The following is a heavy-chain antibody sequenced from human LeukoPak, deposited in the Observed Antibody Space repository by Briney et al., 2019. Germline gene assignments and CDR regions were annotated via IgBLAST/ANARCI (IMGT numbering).Heavy chain of an antibody. J-gene: IGHJ4*02. CDR1: GFTFSSYA. Sequence: GRSLRLSCAASGFTFSSYAMHWVRQAPGKGLEWVAVISYDGSNKYYADSVKGRFTISRDNAKNSLYLQMNSLRAEDTAVYYCARDNDLLRYFDWPLDYWGQGTLVTVSS. D-gene: IGHD3-9*01. CDR3: ARDNDLLRYFDWPLDY. CDR2: ISYDGSNK. V-gene: IGHV3-30-3*01.